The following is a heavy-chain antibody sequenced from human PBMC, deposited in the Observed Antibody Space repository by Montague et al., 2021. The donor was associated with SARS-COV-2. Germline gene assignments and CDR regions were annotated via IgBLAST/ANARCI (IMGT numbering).Heavy chain of an antibody. CDR3: ARGYCSGSGCYYYYGMDV. CDR2: TNGSGRT. J-gene: IGHJ6*02. D-gene: IGHD2-15*01. Sequence: SETLSLTCAVYGGSFSGYYWSWIRQPPGRGLEWIGETNGSGRTNYNPSLKGRVTISVDTSKNQFSLRLSSVTAAETAVYYCARGYCSGSGCYYYYGMDVWGQGTTVTVSS. V-gene: IGHV4-34*01. CDR1: GGSFSGYY.